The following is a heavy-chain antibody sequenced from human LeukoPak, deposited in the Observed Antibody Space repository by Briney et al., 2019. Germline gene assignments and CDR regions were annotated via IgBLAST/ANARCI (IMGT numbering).Heavy chain of an antibody. Sequence: GGSLRLSCAASGFTFSDYYMSWIRQAPGKGLEWVSYISSSGSTIYYADSVKGRFTISRDNAKNSLYMQMNSLRAEDTAVYYCARVMYYDFWSGYYGAFDIWGQGKMVTVSS. CDR1: GFTFSDYY. J-gene: IGHJ3*02. CDR3: ARVMYYDFWSGYYGAFDI. V-gene: IGHV3-11*01. CDR2: ISSSGSTI. D-gene: IGHD3-3*01.